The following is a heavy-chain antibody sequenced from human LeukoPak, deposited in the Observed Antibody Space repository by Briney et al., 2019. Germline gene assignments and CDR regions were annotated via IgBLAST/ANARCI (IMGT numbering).Heavy chain of an antibody. CDR2: ISAYNGST. CDR1: GYTFTSYG. D-gene: IGHD2-2*01. V-gene: IGHV1-18*04. J-gene: IGHJ4*02. CDR3: ARDRGCSSSSCYSHFDY. Sequence: ASVKVSCKASGYTFTSYGISWVRQAPGQGLEWMGWISAYNGSTNYAQKLQGRVTMTTDTSTSTAYMELRSLRSDDTAVYYCARDRGCSSSSCYSHFDYWGQGTLVPVSS.